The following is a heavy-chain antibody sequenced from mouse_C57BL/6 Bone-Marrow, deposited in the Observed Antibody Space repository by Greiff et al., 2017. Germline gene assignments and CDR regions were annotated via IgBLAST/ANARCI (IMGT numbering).Heavy chain of an antibody. CDR3: ARAGGGNYGLYYFDY. J-gene: IGHJ2*01. V-gene: IGHV14-2*01. Sequence: EVQLQQSGAELVKPGASVKLSCTASGFNIKDYYMHWVKQRTEQGLEWIGRIDPEDGETKYAPKFQGKATIPADTSSNTAYLQLSSLTSEDTAGYYCARAGGGNYGLYYFDYWGQGTTLTVSS. CDR2: IDPEDGET. D-gene: IGHD2-1*01. CDR1: GFNIKDYY.